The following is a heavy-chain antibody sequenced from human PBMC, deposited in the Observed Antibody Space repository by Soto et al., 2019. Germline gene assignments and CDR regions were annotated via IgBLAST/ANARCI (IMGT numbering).Heavy chain of an antibody. CDR3: AAPLVEGIIVVGPSGGAGDY. D-gene: IGHD2-2*01. Sequence: QEQLVQSGGGVVQPGRSLRLSCAASGFIFSSYGMHWVRQAPGKGLEWVAVISYDGSNEYYADSVQGRFTISRDTSKQTLYLQMTSLRKEETAVYFCAAPLVEGIIVVGPSGGAGDYWGQGTLVTVSS. V-gene: IGHV3-30*03. CDR1: GFIFSSYG. CDR2: ISYDGSNE. J-gene: IGHJ4*02.